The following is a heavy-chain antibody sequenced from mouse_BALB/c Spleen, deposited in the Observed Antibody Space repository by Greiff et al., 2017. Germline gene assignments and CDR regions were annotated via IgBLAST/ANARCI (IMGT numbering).Heavy chain of an antibody. CDR1: GFTFSDFY. CDR2: SRNKANDYTT. J-gene: IGHJ3*01. CDR3: ARDARTDDYSFAY. V-gene: IGHV7-1*02. Sequence: EVKVVESGGGLVQPGGSLRLSCATSGFTFSDFYMEWVRQPPGKRLEWIAASRNKANDYTTEYSASVKGRFIVSRDTSQSILYLQMNALRAEDTAIYYCARDARTDDYSFAYWGQGTLVTVSA. D-gene: IGHD2-4*01.